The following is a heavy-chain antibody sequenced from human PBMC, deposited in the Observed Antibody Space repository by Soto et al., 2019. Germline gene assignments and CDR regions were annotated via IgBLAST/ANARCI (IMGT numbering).Heavy chain of an antibody. J-gene: IGHJ3*02. V-gene: IGHV1-69*01. D-gene: IGHD3-22*01. CDR1: GGTFSSYA. CDR3: ARGPSFSDDRASDI. CDR2: IIPIFGTA. Sequence: QVQLVQSGAEVKKPGSSVKVSCKASGGTFSSYAISWVRQAPGQGLEWMGGIIPIFGTANYEQKFQSRVTITAVESTSTAYMELSSLRSEDTAVYYCARGPSFSDDRASDIWGQGTMVTVSS.